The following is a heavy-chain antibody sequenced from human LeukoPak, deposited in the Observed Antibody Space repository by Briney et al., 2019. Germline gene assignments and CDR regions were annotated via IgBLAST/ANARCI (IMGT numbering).Heavy chain of an antibody. D-gene: IGHD2-2*01. Sequence: SETLSLTCTVSGGSISSYYWSWIRQPPGKGLEWIGYIYYSGSTNYNPSLKSRVTISVDTSKNQFSLKLSSVTAADTAVYYCARDSRTIVVVPAAIGHDWYFDLWGRGTLVTVSS. CDR1: GGSISSYY. CDR2: IYYSGST. V-gene: IGHV4-59*01. CDR3: ARDSRTIVVVPAAIGHDWYFDL. J-gene: IGHJ2*01.